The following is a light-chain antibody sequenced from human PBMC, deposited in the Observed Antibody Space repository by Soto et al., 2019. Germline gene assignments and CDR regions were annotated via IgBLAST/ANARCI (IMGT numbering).Light chain of an antibody. J-gene: IGLJ3*02. Sequence: QSVLTQPPSVSAAPGEKGTIPCSGTSSNIGRNYVSWYQQLPGSAPKILIYENDRRHSGIPDRFSGSKSGTAATLDITGLQTGDEADYYCGAWDRGLKAGVFGGGTKVTVL. CDR2: END. CDR1: SSNIGRNY. CDR3: GAWDRGLKAGV. V-gene: IGLV1-51*02.